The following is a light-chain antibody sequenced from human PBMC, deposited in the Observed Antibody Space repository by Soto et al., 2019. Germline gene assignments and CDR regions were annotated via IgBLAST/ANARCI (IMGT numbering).Light chain of an antibody. Sequence: VLTQPPSVSGAPGQRVTISWPGRSSNNRAGYDVPWYQQLPGSAPYLLISCNSNRPSGVPDRFSGSKSGTSASLAVTGLQAEDEADYYCQSYDSSRSGLYVFGTGTKVTVL. CDR1: SSNNRAGYD. J-gene: IGLJ1*01. V-gene: IGLV1-40*01. CDR2: CNS. CDR3: QSYDSSRSGLYV.